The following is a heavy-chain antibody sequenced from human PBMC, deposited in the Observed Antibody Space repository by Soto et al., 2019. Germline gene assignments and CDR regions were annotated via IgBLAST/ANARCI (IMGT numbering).Heavy chain of an antibody. J-gene: IGHJ4*02. V-gene: IGHV4-38-2*02. Sequence: SETLSLTXAVSGYSISSGYYWGWIRQPPGKGLEWIGSIYHSGSTYYNPSLKSRVTISVDTSKNQFSLKLSSVTAADTAVYYCARDPEWELLYFDYWGQGTLVTVSS. CDR3: ARDPEWELLYFDY. D-gene: IGHD1-26*01. CDR1: GYSISSGYY. CDR2: IYHSGST.